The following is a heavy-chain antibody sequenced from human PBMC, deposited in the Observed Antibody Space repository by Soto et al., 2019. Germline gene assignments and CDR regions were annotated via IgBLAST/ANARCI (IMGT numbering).Heavy chain of an antibody. Sequence: QVQLVESGGGVVQPGRSLRLSCAVSGFTFSSHAMHWVRQAPGKGLEWVTLISSDGSNKYYADSVKGRFTTSRDNSKNTVYLQLNGLSGKDTAVYYCARDDEGGSDCDLGYWGQGALVTVSS. CDR1: GFTFSSHA. J-gene: IGHJ4*02. CDR2: ISSDGSNK. V-gene: IGHV3-30-3*01. CDR3: ARDDEGGSDCDLGY. D-gene: IGHD1-26*01.